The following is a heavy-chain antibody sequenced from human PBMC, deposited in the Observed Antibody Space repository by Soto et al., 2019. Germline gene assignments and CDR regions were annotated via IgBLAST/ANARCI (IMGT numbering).Heavy chain of an antibody. J-gene: IGHJ6*03. D-gene: IGHD4-4*01. CDR2: ISSSSSTI. CDR3: ARDKTTGVPYYYYMDV. Sequence: HPGGSLRLSCAASGFTFSSYSMNWVRQAPGKGLEWVSYISSSSSTIYYADSVKGRFTISRDNAKNSLYLQMNSLRAEDTAVYYCARDKTTGVPYYYYMDVWGKGTTVTVSS. CDR1: GFTFSSYS. V-gene: IGHV3-48*01.